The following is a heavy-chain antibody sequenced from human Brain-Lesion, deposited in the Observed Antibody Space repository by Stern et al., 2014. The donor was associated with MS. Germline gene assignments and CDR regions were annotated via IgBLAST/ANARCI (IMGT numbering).Heavy chain of an antibody. Sequence: VQLVESGPGLVKPSQTLSLTCNVSGDSISSGANYWSWIRPSPGKGLEWIGYIYYIGSTFYNPFLESRVFISVESSQNPYPLRLSSVTAADTAVYYCARGESSRYYYYFDDWGQGTLVTVSS. V-gene: IGHV4-30-4*01. CDR1: GDSISSGANY. D-gene: IGHD3-22*01. CDR2: IYYIGST. CDR3: ARGESSRYYYYFDD. J-gene: IGHJ4*02.